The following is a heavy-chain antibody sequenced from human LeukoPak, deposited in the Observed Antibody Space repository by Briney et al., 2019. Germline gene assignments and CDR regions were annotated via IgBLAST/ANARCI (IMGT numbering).Heavy chain of an antibody. V-gene: IGHV1-2*02. CDR2: INPNSGGT. D-gene: IGHD2-2*01. CDR1: GYTFTGYY. CDR3: ARGGYCSSTSCYRDLDY. Sequence: ASVKVSCKASGYTFTGYYMHWVRQAPGQGLEWMGWINPNSGGTNYAQKFQGRVTMTRDTSISTAYVELSRLRSGDTAVYYCARGGYCSSTSCYRDLDYWGQGTLVTVSS. J-gene: IGHJ4*02.